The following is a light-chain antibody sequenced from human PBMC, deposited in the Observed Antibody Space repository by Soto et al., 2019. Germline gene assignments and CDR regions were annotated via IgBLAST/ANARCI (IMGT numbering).Light chain of an antibody. CDR3: SLYTSSSTYVV. CDR1: SSDVGSYNR. CDR2: EVS. V-gene: IGLV2-18*01. Sequence: QSALTQPPSVSGSPGQSVTISCTGTSSDVGSYNRVSWYQQPPGTAPKLMIYEVSNRPSGVPDRFSGSKSGNTASLTISGLQAEDEADYYCSLYTSSSTYVVFGGGTTVTVL. J-gene: IGLJ2*01.